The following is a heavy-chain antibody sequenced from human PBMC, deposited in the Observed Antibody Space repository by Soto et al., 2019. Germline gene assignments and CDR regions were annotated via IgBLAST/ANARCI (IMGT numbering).Heavy chain of an antibody. Sequence: QVQLVESGGGVVQPGRSLRLSCAASGFSFSSAAMHWVRQAPGKGLEWVALISYDGSNKYYADSVKGRFTISRDNSKNTVYLQMSSLRTEDAAVYYCARAPKWYCGGDCYGHWGQGTLLTVSS. CDR3: ARAPKWYCGGDCYGH. CDR2: ISYDGSNK. CDR1: GFSFSSAA. J-gene: IGHJ4*02. D-gene: IGHD2-21*02. V-gene: IGHV3-30*04.